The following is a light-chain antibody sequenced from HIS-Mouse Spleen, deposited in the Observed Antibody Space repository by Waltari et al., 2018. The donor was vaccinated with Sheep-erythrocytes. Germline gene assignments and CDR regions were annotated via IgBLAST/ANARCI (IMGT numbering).Light chain of an antibody. Sequence: SYELTQTPSVSVSPGQTASITCSGDKLGDKSACWYQQKPGKSPVLVIYQDSKRPSGIPERFSGSNSGNTATLTISGTQAMDEADYYCQAWDSSTAVFGGGTKLTVL. CDR3: QAWDSSTAV. CDR1: KLGDKS. CDR2: QDS. V-gene: IGLV3-1*01. J-gene: IGLJ2*01.